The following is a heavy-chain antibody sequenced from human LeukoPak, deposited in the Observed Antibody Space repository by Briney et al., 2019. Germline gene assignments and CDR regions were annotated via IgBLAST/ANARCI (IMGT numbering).Heavy chain of an antibody. Sequence: GRSLRLSCAASGFTFSIYAVHWARQAPGKGLEGVAVISDDGSKKYYADSVKGRFTISRDNSKNTLYLQMNSLRPEDTAVYYCAKDGDVVAAGDFDYWGQGTLVTVSS. CDR2: ISDDGSKK. V-gene: IGHV3-30*18. CDR1: GFTFSIYA. J-gene: IGHJ4*02. CDR3: AKDGDVVAAGDFDY. D-gene: IGHD6-13*01.